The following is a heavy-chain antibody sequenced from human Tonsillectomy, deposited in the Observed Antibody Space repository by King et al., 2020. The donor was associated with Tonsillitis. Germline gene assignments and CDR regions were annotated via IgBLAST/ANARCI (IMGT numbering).Heavy chain of an antibody. Sequence: QLVQSGAEVKKPGASVKVSCKASGYTFTGYYLHWVRQAPGQGLEWMGWINPNSGGTNYAQKFQGRVTMTRDTSISTAYMELSRLRSDDTAVYYCARGGDIVVVVVAMGWFDPWGQGTQVTVSS. CDR2: INPNSGGT. CDR3: ARGGDIVVVVVAMGWFDP. V-gene: IGHV1-2*02. CDR1: GYTFTGYY. D-gene: IGHD2-15*01. J-gene: IGHJ5*02.